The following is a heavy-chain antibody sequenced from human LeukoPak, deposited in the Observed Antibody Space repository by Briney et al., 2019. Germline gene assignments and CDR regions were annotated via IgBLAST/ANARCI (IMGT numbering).Heavy chain of an antibody. CDR1: GGSISSSTYY. D-gene: IGHD6-19*01. J-gene: IGHJ2*01. V-gene: IGHV4-39*01. Sequence: SETLSLTCSVSGGSISSSTYYWGWIHQPPGKGLEWIGNIFYSGSPYHTPSLKSRLTVSVDTSKNQFSLKPSSVTAADTAVYYCARHRRASDWFIDLWGRGTLVTVSS. CDR2: IFYSGSP. CDR3: ARHRRASDWFIDL.